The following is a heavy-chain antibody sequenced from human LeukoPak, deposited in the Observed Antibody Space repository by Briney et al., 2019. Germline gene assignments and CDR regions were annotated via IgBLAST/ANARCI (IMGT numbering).Heavy chain of an antibody. D-gene: IGHD1-7*01. J-gene: IGHJ6*03. V-gene: IGHV1-69*05. CDR2: IIPIFGTA. Sequence: SVKVSCKASGGTFSSYAISWVRQAPGQGLEWMGGIIPIFGTANYAQKFQGRVTITTDESTSTAYMELSSLRSEDTAVYYCARAGGWNYVSEYYCMDVWGKGTTVTVSS. CDR3: ARAGGWNYVSEYYCMDV. CDR1: GGTFSSYA.